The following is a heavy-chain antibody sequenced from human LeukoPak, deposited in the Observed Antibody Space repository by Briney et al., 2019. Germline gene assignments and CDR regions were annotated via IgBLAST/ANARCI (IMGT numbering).Heavy chain of an antibody. Sequence: PGGSLRLSCAASGFTFSDYYMSWIRQPPGKGLEWIGYIYYSGNTNYNPSLKSRVTISVDTSKNQFSLRLSSVTAADTAVYYCARSYCGGGSCGAFDIWGQGTMVTVSS. CDR2: IYYSGNT. CDR3: ARSYCGGGSCGAFDI. V-gene: IGHV4-59*01. D-gene: IGHD2-15*01. J-gene: IGHJ3*02. CDR1: GFTFSDYY.